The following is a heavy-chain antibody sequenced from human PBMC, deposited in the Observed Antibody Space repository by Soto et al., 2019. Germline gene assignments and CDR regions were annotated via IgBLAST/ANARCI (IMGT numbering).Heavy chain of an antibody. Sequence: EVQLLGSGGGLVQPGGSLRLSCAASGFTFSSYAMSWVRQAPGKGLEWVSGISGSGVSTHYADSVKGRFTISRDNSKNTLYLQMNSLRAEDTAAYYCAKEVGYISGYDYFDYWGQGTLVTVSS. CDR2: ISGSGVST. CDR3: AKEVGYISGYDYFDY. J-gene: IGHJ4*02. V-gene: IGHV3-23*01. D-gene: IGHD6-19*01. CDR1: GFTFSSYA.